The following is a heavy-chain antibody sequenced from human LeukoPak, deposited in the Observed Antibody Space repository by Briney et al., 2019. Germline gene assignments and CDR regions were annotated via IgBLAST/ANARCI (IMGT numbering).Heavy chain of an antibody. Sequence: ASVKVSCKASGYTFTSYGISWVRQAPGQGLDRMGWISTYNGSTNYAQNLQGRVTMTTDSSTSTAYMELRSLRSDDTAVYYCVRDGWNYGGNGVMEEGDPWGQGTLVTVSS. J-gene: IGHJ5*02. CDR2: ISTYNGST. CDR1: GYTFTSYG. D-gene: IGHD4-23*01. CDR3: VRDGWNYGGNGVMEEGDP. V-gene: IGHV1-18*01.